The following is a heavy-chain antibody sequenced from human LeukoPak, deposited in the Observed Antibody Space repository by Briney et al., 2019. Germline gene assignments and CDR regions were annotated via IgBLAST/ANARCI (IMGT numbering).Heavy chain of an antibody. CDR1: GGSINNNSFS. D-gene: IGHD2-8*02. V-gene: IGHV4-39*07. J-gene: IGHJ6*03. CDR2: ANIYYTGST. Sequence: SETLSLTCTVSGGSINNNSFSWGWIRQPPGKGLEWIGIANIYYTGSTNYNPSLKSRVDISLDTSKNQISLKLTSVSAADTAVYFCARRRGQSSGPSYYYFYMDVWGKGTTVTVSS. CDR3: ARRRGQSSGPSYYYFYMDV.